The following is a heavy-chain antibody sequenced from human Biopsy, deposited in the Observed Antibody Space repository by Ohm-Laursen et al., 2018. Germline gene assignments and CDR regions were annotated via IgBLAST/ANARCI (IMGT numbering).Heavy chain of an antibody. J-gene: IGHJ6*02. Sequence: GSLRLSCAASGFTFSSYGMHWVRQAPGKGLEWVAFIWYDGFNRYYADSVKGRFTISRDNSKNTLYLQMNSLTTEDTAEYYCAKDRYNYTPIGGFSMDVWGQGTTVTVSS. D-gene: IGHD5-18*01. CDR1: GFTFSSYG. CDR3: AKDRYNYTPIGGFSMDV. V-gene: IGHV3-30*02. CDR2: IWYDGFNR.